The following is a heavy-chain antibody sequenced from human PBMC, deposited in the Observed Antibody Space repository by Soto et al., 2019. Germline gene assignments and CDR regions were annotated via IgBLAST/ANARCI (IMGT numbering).Heavy chain of an antibody. D-gene: IGHD2-2*01. CDR3: AKVPAYIVVVPAAMFLYYYGMDV. CDR1: GFTFSSYA. V-gene: IGHV3-23*01. Sequence: GGSLRLSCAASGFTFSSYAMSWVRQAPGKGLEWVSAISGSGGSTYYADSVKGRFTISRDNSKNTLYLQMNSLRAEDTAVYYCAKVPAYIVVVPAAMFLYYYGMDVWGQGTTVTVSS. CDR2: ISGSGGST. J-gene: IGHJ6*02.